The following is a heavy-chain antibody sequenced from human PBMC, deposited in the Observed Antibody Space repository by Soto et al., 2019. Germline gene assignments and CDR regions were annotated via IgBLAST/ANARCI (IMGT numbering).Heavy chain of an antibody. CDR2: IDWDDDK. V-gene: IGHV2-70*01. Sequence: SGPTLVNPTQTLTLTCTFSGFSLSTSGMCVSWIRQPPGKALEWLALIDWDDDKYYSTSLKTRLTISKDTSKNQVVLTMTNMDPVDTATYYCARLPFCSGDDRRFDYWGQGTLVTVSS. J-gene: IGHJ4*02. CDR1: GFSLSTSGMC. D-gene: IGHD5-12*01. CDR3: ARLPFCSGDDRRFDY.